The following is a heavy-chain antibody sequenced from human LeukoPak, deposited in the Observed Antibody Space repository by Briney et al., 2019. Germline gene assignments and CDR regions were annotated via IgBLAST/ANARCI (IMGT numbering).Heavy chain of an antibody. CDR3: AKHDYGDFFDY. CDR1: GFTVSSNF. V-gene: IGHV3-23*01. CDR2: ISGSGGST. J-gene: IGHJ4*02. D-gene: IGHD4-17*01. Sequence: GGPLRLSCAASGFTVSSNFMSWVRQAPGKGLEWVSAISGSGGSTYYADSVKGRFTISRDNSKNTLYLQMNSLRAEDTAVYYCAKHDYGDFFDYWGQGTLVTVSP.